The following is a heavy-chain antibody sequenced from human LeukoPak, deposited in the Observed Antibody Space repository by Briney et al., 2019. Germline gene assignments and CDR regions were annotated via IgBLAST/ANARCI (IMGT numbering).Heavy chain of an antibody. J-gene: IGHJ4*02. CDR1: GFTFRHYD. CDR3: ARRAGAYSHPYDY. D-gene: IGHD4/OR15-4a*01. CDR2: INTSGGST. Sequence: GETLRLSCVASGFTFRHYDMSWVRQAPGKGLEWVSSINTSGGSTYYADSLQGRLTISRDNSKNTLYLQMNSLRAEDTAVYYCARRAGAYSHPYDYWGQGTLVTVSS. V-gene: IGHV3-23*01.